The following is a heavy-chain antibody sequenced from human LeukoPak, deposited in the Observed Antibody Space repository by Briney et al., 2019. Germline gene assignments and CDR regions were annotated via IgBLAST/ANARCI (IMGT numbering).Heavy chain of an antibody. CDR2: ITSSSDYI. J-gene: IGHJ4*02. CDR3: ASGGFYCSSSTCPPD. CDR1: GFTFSTYS. D-gene: IGHD2-2*01. Sequence: GGSLRLSCAASGFTFSTYSMNWVRQAPGKGLEWVSSITSSSDYIYYADSVKGRFTISRDNAKNSLFLQMDNLRAEDTAVYYCASGGFYCSSSTCPPDWGQGTLVTVSS. V-gene: IGHV3-21*01.